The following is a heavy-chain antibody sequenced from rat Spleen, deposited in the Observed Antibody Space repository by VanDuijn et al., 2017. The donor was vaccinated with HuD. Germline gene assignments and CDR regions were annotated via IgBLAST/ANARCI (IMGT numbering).Heavy chain of an antibody. D-gene: IGHD1-6*01. J-gene: IGHJ2*01. CDR2: ISNGGGNT. CDR1: GFTFSNYY. V-gene: IGHV5-25*01. CDR3: TTLGCLWAPFDY. Sequence: EVQLAESGGGLVQPGRSMKLSCTALGFTFSNYYMAWVSQAPTKGLEWVASISNGGGNTYYRDSVKGRFTISRDNAKSTLYLQMDSLRYEDTATYYCTTLGCLWAPFDYWGQGVMVTVSS.